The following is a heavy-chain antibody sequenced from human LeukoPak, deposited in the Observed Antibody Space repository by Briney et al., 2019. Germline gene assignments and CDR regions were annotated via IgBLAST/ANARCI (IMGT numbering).Heavy chain of an antibody. CDR1: GFTFSNYA. D-gene: IGHD3-16*02. CDR2: ISTGGSST. CDR3: AKFISPRYFDY. Sequence: GGSLRLSCAASGFTFSNYAMSWVRQAPGKGLEWVSTISTGGSSTYYADSVKGRFTIPRDNSRTTLHLQASSLRAEDTAVYYCAKFISPRYFDYWGQGTLVTVSS. V-gene: IGHV3-23*01. J-gene: IGHJ4*02.